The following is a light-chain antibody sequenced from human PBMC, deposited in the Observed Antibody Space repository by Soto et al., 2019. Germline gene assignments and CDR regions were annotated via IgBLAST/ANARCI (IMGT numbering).Light chain of an antibody. Sequence: QSVLTQPRSVSGSPGQSVTISCTGARSDVGGYRFVSWYQQHPDKAPKLMIYDVSNRPSGVSNPFSGSKSGNTASLTISGLQPEDEADYYCSSYTTSNTRQIVFGTGTKVTVL. V-gene: IGLV2-11*01. CDR1: RSDVGGYRF. J-gene: IGLJ1*01. CDR2: DVS. CDR3: SSYTTSNTRQIV.